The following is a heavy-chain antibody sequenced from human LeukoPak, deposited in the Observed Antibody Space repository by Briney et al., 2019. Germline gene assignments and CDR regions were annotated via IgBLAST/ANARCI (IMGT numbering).Heavy chain of an antibody. Sequence: ASVKVSCKASGYTFTGYYMHWVRQAPGQGLEWMGWINPNSGGTNYAQKFQGRVTMTRDTSISTAYMELSRLRSDDTAVYYCARDRWDDYGDSPGAFDIWGQGTMVTVSS. CDR2: INPNSGGT. CDR3: ARDRWDDYGDSPGAFDI. CDR1: GYTFTGYY. J-gene: IGHJ3*02. V-gene: IGHV1-2*02. D-gene: IGHD4-17*01.